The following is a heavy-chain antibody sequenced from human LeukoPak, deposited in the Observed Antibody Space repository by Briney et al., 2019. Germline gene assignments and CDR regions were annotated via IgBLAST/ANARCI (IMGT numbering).Heavy chain of an antibody. J-gene: IGHJ4*02. CDR2: ISATSSDV. V-gene: IGHV3-21*04. CDR3: AKGLFSAYDKYLDS. Sequence: GGSLRLSCAGSGFAFESFTMTWVRQAPGKGLEWVSLISATSSDVNYAESVRGRFTISRDNAKDSLFLLMDSLRVEDTAIYYCAKGLFSAYDKYLDSWGQGTLVTVSS. CDR1: GFAFESFT. D-gene: IGHD5-12*01.